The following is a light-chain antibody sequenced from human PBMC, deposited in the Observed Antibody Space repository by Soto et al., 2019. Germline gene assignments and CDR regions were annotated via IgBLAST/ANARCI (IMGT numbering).Light chain of an antibody. CDR1: QGIRSY. CDR2: GAS. CDR3: QHANSFPAFT. V-gene: IGKV1-9*01. J-gene: IGKJ3*01. Sequence: DIQLTQSPSFLSASVGDRVTITCRASQGIRSYLAWYQQKPGKAPKLLIYGASTLQSGVPSRFSGSVSGTEFTLTISSLQPEDFATYYCQHANSFPAFTFGPGTRVDLK.